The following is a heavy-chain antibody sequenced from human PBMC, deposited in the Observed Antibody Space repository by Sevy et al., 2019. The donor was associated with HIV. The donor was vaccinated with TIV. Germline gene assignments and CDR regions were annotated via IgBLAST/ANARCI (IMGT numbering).Heavy chain of an antibody. D-gene: IGHD2-21*01. V-gene: IGHV5-51*01. CDR3: ARRTRDSDGDTCYGTYFDI. CDR2: IYPGDSDT. Sequence: GESLKISCQGSGYTFTSSWVDWVRQLPGKGLEWMGTIYPGDSDTRDSPSFQGQVTISVDKSTNTAFLQWASLRTSDTAMYYCARRTRDSDGDTCYGTYFDIWGQGTLVTVSS. J-gene: IGHJ4*02. CDR1: GYTFTSSW.